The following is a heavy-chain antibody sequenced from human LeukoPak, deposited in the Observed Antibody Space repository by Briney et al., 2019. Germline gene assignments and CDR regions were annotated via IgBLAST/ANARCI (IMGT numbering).Heavy chain of an antibody. CDR1: GGTFSSYA. Sequence: ASVKVSCKASGGTFSSYAISWVRQAPGQGLEWMGGIIPIFGTANYAQKFQGRVTITADESTSTAYMELSSLRSEDTAVYYCARDVYGSGRGAFDILGQGTMVTVSS. D-gene: IGHD3-10*01. CDR3: ARDVYGSGRGAFDI. J-gene: IGHJ3*02. V-gene: IGHV1-69*13. CDR2: IIPIFGTA.